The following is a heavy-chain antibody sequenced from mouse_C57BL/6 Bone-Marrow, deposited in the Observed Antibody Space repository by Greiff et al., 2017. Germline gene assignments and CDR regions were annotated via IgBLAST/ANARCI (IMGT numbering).Heavy chain of an antibody. D-gene: IGHD4-1*01. V-gene: IGHV10-1*01. Sequence: DVMLVESGGGLVQPKGSLKLSCAASGFSFNTYAMNWVRQAPGKGLEWVARIRSKSNNYATYYADSVKDRFTISRDDSESMLYLQMNNLKTEDTAMYYCVVGGANWNFDYWGQGTTLTVSS. CDR3: VVGGANWNFDY. CDR1: GFSFNTYA. J-gene: IGHJ2*01. CDR2: IRSKSNNYAT.